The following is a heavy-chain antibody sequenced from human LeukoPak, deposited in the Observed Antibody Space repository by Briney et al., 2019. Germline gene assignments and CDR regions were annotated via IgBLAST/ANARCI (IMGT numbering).Heavy chain of an antibody. Sequence: SGPALVKPTQTLTLTCTFSGFSLSTSGMCVSWIRQPPGKALEWLARIDWDDDKYYSTSLKTRLTISKDTSKNQVVLTMTNMDPVDTATYYCARIPYSGYYFDYWGQGTLVTVSS. CDR2: IDWDDDK. V-gene: IGHV2-70*11. J-gene: IGHJ4*02. CDR1: GFSLSTSGMC. CDR3: ARIPYSGYYFDY. D-gene: IGHD3-22*01.